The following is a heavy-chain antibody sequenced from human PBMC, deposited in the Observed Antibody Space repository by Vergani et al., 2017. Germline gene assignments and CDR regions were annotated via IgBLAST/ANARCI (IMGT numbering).Heavy chain of an antibody. D-gene: IGHD2-2*01. CDR3: ARDSSSTTTMDV. CDR2: ISSSSSYI. CDR1: GFTFSDYY. V-gene: IGHV3-11*06. J-gene: IGHJ6*03. Sequence: VQLLESGGDLVQPGGSLRLSCAASGFTFSDYYMSWIRQAPGKGLEWVSYISSSSSYIYYADSVKGRFTISRDNAKNSLYLQMNSLRAEDTAVYYCARDSSSTTTMDVWGKGTTVTVSS.